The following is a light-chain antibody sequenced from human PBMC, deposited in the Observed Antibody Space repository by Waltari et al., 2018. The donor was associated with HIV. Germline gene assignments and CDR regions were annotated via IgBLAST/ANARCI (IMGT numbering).Light chain of an antibody. CDR2: DVS. V-gene: IGLV2-14*03. Sequence: QSALTQPASVSGSPGQSITISCTGTSSDVGGYNYVSWSQQHPGKAPKLMIYDVSNRPSGVSNRFSGSKSGNTASLTTSGLQAEDEADYYCSSYTSSSTPLVVFGGGTKLTVL. CDR3: SSYTSSSTPLVV. J-gene: IGLJ2*01. CDR1: SSDVGGYNY.